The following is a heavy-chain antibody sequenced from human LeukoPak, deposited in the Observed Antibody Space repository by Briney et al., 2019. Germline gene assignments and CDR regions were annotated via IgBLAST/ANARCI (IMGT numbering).Heavy chain of an antibody. Sequence: QPGGSLRLSCAASGFTFSSYGMHWVRQAPGKGLEWVAVISYDGSNKYYADSVKGRFTISRDNSKNTLYLQMNSLRAEDTAVYYCAKDQLRYFDSFPPTLEYWGQGTLVTVSS. CDR1: GFTFSSYG. CDR2: ISYDGSNK. J-gene: IGHJ4*02. D-gene: IGHD3-9*01. V-gene: IGHV3-30*18. CDR3: AKDQLRYFDSFPPTLEY.